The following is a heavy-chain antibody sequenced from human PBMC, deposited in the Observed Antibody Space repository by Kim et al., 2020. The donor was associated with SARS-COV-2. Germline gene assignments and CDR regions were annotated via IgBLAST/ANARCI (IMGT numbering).Heavy chain of an antibody. D-gene: IGHD3-10*01. CDR3: ARGVLSWFGESFPFDY. CDR1: GYTFTSYA. Sequence: ASVKVSCKASGYTFTSYAMHWVRQAPGQRLEWMGWINAGNGNTKYSQKFQGRVTITRDTSASTAYMELSSLRSEDTAVYYCARGVLSWFGESFPFDYWGQGTLVTVSS. V-gene: IGHV1-3*01. CDR2: INAGNGNT. J-gene: IGHJ4*02.